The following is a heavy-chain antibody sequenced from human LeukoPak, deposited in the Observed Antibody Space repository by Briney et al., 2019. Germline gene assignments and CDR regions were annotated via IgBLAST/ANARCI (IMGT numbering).Heavy chain of an antibody. Sequence: SVKVSCKATGGTFSSYAISWVRQAPGQGLEWMGRIIPIFGIANYAQKFQGRVTITADKSTSTAYMELSSLRSEDTAVYYCARMLSDGDYDDYWGQGTLVTVSS. D-gene: IGHD4-17*01. CDR1: GGTFSSYA. V-gene: IGHV1-69*04. CDR2: IIPIFGIA. J-gene: IGHJ4*02. CDR3: ARMLSDGDYDDY.